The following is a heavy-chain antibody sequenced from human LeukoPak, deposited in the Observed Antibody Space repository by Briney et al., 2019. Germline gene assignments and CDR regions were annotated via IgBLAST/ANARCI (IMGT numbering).Heavy chain of an antibody. CDR1: GFTFSTYT. Sequence: GRSLRLSCAASGFTFSTYTLHWGRKAPGKGLEWVAGISYDGSNKYYADSVKGRFTISRDNFKNSLQLQMNSLTTEDTAIYYCARDHLQQLVWGAFDIWGLGTVVTVSS. CDR3: ARDHLQQLVWGAFDI. CDR2: ISYDGSNK. D-gene: IGHD6-13*01. J-gene: IGHJ3*02. V-gene: IGHV3-30-3*01.